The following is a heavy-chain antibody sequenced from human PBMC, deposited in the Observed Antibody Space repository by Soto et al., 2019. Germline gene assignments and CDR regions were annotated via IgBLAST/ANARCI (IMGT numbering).Heavy chain of an antibody. CDR1: GGTFSSSA. CDR3: ARTGYYYDSSGLSPKTTPIDY. J-gene: IGHJ4*02. Sequence: SVKVSCKASGGTFSSSAISWVRQAPGQGLEWMGGIIPIFGTANYAQKFQGRVTITADESTSTAYMELSSLRSEDTAVYYCARTGYYYDSSGLSPKTTPIDYWGQGTLVTVSS. D-gene: IGHD3-22*01. CDR2: IIPIFGTA. V-gene: IGHV1-69*13.